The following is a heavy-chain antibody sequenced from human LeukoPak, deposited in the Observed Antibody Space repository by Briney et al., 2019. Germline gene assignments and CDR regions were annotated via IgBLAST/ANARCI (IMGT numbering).Heavy chain of an antibody. V-gene: IGHV4-38-2*02. CDR1: GYSISSGYY. J-gene: IGHJ4*02. CDR3: ARRDSSGYYN. D-gene: IGHD3-22*01. CDR2: IYHSGST. Sequence: SETLSLTCTVSGYSISSGYYWGWIRQPPGKGLEWIGSIYHSGSTYYNPSLKSRVTISVDTSKNQFSLKLSSVTAADTAVYYCARRDSSGYYNWGQGTLVTVSS.